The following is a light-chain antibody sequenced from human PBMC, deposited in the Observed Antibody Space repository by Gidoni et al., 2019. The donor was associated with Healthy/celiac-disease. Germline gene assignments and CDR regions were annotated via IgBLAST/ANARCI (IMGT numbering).Light chain of an antibody. CDR1: QCVLYSPNSNNY. CDR2: WAS. CDR3: QQYNSTLELT. Sequence: VTTQSPDMPQVSAGVRVTINCRSSQCVLYSPNSNNYLSWYQQKPGQPPKLLIYWASTREARLPDRCSGGGSRKDFPLTISSLQAEYVAVYYWQQYNSTLELTFGEGTKVEIK. J-gene: IGKJ4*01. V-gene: IGKV4-1*01.